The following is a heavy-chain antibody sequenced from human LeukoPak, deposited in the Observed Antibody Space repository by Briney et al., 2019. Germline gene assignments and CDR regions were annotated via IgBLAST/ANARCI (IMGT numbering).Heavy chain of an antibody. J-gene: IGHJ4*02. CDR1: GFTFSSYS. Sequence: GGSLGLSCAASGFTFSSYSMNWVRQAPGKGLEWVSYISSGSSTIHYVDSVKGRLTISRDNAKNSLYLQMNSLRVEDTAIYFCARDWAFDYWGQGTLVTVSS. V-gene: IGHV3-48*01. D-gene: IGHD7-27*01. CDR2: ISSGSSTI. CDR3: ARDWAFDY.